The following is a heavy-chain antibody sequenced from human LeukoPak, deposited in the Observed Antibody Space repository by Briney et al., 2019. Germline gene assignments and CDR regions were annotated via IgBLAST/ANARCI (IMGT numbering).Heavy chain of an antibody. V-gene: IGHV3-20*01. Sequence: GGSLRLSCAASGFTFEEYGMSWVRQAPGKGLEWVSGINWNGGSTGYADSVKGRFTISRDNAKNSLYLQMNSLRAEDTALYHCARGMGLRVAGFDYWGQGTLVPVSS. CDR3: ARGMGLRVAGFDY. J-gene: IGHJ4*02. D-gene: IGHD5-12*01. CDR1: GFTFEEYG. CDR2: INWNGGST.